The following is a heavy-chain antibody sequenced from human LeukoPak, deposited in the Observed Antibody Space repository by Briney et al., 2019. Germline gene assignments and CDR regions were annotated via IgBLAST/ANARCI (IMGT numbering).Heavy chain of an antibody. CDR1: GFTFSTYG. CDR2: IWYDGDNK. V-gene: IGHV3-33*01. J-gene: IGHJ6*02. D-gene: IGHD3-10*01. CDR3: ARGVGHYYYGMDV. Sequence: GGSLRLSCAASGFTFSTYGMHWVRQAXGXXLEWVALIWYDGDNKYYADSVKGRFTISRDNSMNTLYLQMNSLRADDTAVYYCARGVGHYYYGMDVWGQGTTVTVSS.